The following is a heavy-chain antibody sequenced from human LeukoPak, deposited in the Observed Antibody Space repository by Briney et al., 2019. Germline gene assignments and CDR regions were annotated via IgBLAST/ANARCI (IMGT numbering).Heavy chain of an antibody. D-gene: IGHD3-16*02. CDR3: ASAEVIQNGMDV. Sequence: GGSLRLSCAASGFTFSSYEMNWVRQAPGKGLVWVSRINSDGSSTSYADSVKGRFTISRDNAKNTLYLQMNSLRAEDTAVYHCASAEVIQNGMDVWGQGTTVTVSS. V-gene: IGHV3-74*01. CDR2: INSDGSST. J-gene: IGHJ6*02. CDR1: GFTFSSYE.